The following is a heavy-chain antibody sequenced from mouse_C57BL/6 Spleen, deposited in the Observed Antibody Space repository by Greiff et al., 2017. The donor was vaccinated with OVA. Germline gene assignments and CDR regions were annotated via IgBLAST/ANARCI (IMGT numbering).Heavy chain of an antibody. D-gene: IGHD1-1*01. Sequence: EVQLQQSGAELVRPGASVKLSCTASGFNIKDYYMHWVKQRPEQGLEWIGRIDPEDGDTEYAPKFQGKATMTADTSSNTAYLQLSILTSEDTAVYYCTTYYYGSSYGWYFDVWGTGTTVTVSS. J-gene: IGHJ1*03. CDR2: IDPEDGDT. V-gene: IGHV14-1*01. CDR1: GFNIKDYY. CDR3: TTYYYGSSYGWYFDV.